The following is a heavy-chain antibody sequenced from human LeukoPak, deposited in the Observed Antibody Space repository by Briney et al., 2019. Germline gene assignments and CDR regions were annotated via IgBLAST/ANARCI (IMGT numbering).Heavy chain of an antibody. D-gene: IGHD1-26*01. CDR2: IRSKANSYAT. Sequence: GGSLRLXCAASGFTFSGSAMHWVRQASGKGLEWVGRIRSKANSYATAYAASVKGRFTISRDDSKNTAYLQMNSLKTEDTAVYYCTRQGATNDYWGQGTLVTVSS. J-gene: IGHJ4*02. CDR3: TRQGATNDY. CDR1: GFTFSGSA. V-gene: IGHV3-73*01.